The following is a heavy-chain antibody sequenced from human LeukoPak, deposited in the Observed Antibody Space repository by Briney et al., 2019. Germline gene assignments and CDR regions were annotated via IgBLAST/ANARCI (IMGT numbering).Heavy chain of an antibody. CDR2: IYYSGST. D-gene: IGHD3-16*01. CDR3: ARGWGPPSPFDY. CDR1: GGSISSYY. V-gene: IGHV4-59*01. Sequence: SETLSLTCTVSGGSISSYYWSWIRQPPGKGLEWIGYIYYSGSTNYNPSLKSRVTISVDTSKNQFSLKLSSVTAADTAVYYCARGWGPPSPFDYWGQGTLVTVSS. J-gene: IGHJ4*02.